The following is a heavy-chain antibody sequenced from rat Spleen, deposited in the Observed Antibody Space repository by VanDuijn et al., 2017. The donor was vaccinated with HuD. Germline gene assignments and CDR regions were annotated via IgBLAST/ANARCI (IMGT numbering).Heavy chain of an antibody. CDR2: FSYDGFTT. Sequence: EVQLVESGGGLVQPGRSLKLSCAVSGFTFKNYVMAWVRQAPTKGLEWVAGFSYDGFTTYYRDPVKGRFTISRDNAKSSLYLQMDSLRYGDTATYYCARHVYNAYFDYWGQGVMVTVSS. J-gene: IGHJ2*01. CDR1: GFTFKNYV. V-gene: IGHV5-29*01. D-gene: IGHD1-4*01. CDR3: ARHVYNAYFDY.